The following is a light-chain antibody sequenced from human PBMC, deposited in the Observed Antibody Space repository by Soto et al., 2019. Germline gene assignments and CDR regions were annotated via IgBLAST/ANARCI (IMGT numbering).Light chain of an antibody. V-gene: IGKV3-20*01. J-gene: IGKJ1*01. Sequence: EIVLTQSPGTLALSPGERATLSCRASQSVNSRLAWYQHKPGQAPRLLISGASSRASGIPARFSAWGSGTYFTLTISRVDPADFAFYYCQQYFTSPITFGQGTKVDIK. CDR1: QSVNSR. CDR2: GAS. CDR3: QQYFTSPIT.